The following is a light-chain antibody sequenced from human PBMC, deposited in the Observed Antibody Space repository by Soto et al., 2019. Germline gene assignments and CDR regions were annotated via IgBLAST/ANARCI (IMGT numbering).Light chain of an antibody. CDR2: DAS. V-gene: IGKV1-5*01. CDR3: HQYDSSSGYT. CDR1: QSIRNW. Sequence: DIQMTQSPPTLAASVGDRVTITCRASQSIRNWLAWYQQKPGKAPKLLIYDASTLESGVPSRFSGSGSATEFTLTISSLQPDDFATYYCHQYDSSSGYTFGQWTKLEIK. J-gene: IGKJ2*01.